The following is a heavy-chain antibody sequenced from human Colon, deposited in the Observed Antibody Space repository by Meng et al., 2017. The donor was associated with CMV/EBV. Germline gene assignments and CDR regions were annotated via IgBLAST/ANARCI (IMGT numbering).Heavy chain of an antibody. D-gene: IGHD6-6*01. CDR1: GFTVSSNY. CDR3: ARKVYSSSIDI. J-gene: IGHJ4*02. V-gene: IGHV3-66*02. Sequence: GGSLRLSCAASGFTVSSNYMSWVRQAPGKGLEWVSVIYSGGSTYYADSVKGRFTISRDNSKSTLYLQMNSLRAEDTAVYYCARKVYSSSIDIWGQGTLVTVSS. CDR2: IYSGGST.